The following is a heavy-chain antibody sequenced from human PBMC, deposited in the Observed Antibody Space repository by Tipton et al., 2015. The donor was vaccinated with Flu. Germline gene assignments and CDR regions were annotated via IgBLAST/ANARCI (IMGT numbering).Heavy chain of an antibody. V-gene: IGHV5-51*03. Sequence: VQLVQSGAEVKEPGQSLKISCRGSGYSFTNHWIGWVRQMPGKGLEWMGIIYPVDSDTRYRPTFQGQVNISADKSISSAYLLWSRLKASDTVMYYCVEHSGPEMASGFDYWGEGTLVTVSS. J-gene: IGHJ4*02. CDR1: GYSFTNHW. CDR3: VEHSGPEMASGFDY. D-gene: IGHD5-24*01. CDR2: IYPVDSDT.